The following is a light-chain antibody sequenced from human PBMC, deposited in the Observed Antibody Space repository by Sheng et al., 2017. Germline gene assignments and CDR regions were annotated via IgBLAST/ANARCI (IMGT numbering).Light chain of an antibody. CDR3: ATWDSSLSNGV. V-gene: IGLV1-51*01. CDR2: DNY. CDR1: SSNVGDNY. J-gene: IGLJ2*01. Sequence: QSVLTQPPSVSAAPGQKVTISCSGSSSNVGDNYVSWYQQFPGTAPKLLIYDNYKRPSGIPDRFSGSKSGTSATLDITGLQAGDEADYYCATWDSSLSNGVFGGGTKVIVL.